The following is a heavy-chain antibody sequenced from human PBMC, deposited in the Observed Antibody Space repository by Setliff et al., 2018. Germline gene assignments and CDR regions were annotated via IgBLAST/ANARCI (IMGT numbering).Heavy chain of an antibody. CDR3: RLANCSKNCEEALDY. Sequence: SETLSLTCTVSNGSVSTTSHYWGWVRQPPGKGLEWIGRVYYSGYTYYSPSLESRVAMSVDTSKRQFSLKLNSVTAADTAVYYFRLANCSKNCEEALDYWSQGTQVTVSS. J-gene: IGHJ4*02. V-gene: IGHV4-39*07. D-gene: IGHD2-2*01. CDR1: NGSVSTTSHY. CDR2: VYYSGYT.